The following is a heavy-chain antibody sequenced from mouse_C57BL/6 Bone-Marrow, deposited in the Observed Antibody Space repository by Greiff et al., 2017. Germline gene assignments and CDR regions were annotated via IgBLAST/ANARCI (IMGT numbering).Heavy chain of an antibody. CDR2: IDPENGDT. D-gene: IGHD2-3*01. J-gene: IGHJ3*01. CDR3: TTSDGYYVWFAY. CDR1: GFNIKDDY. Sequence: DVQLQESGAELVRPGASVKLSCTASGFNIKDDYMHWVKQRPEQGLEWIGWIDPENGDTEYASKFQGKATITADTSSNTAYLQLSSLTSEDTAVYYCTTSDGYYVWFAYWGQGTLVTVSA. V-gene: IGHV14-4*01.